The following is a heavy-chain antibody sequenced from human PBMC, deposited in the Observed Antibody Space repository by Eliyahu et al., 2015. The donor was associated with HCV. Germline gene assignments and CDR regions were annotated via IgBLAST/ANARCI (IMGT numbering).Heavy chain of an antibody. Sequence: EVQLVESGGGLVKPGGSLRLSCAASGFTFSKAWMSWVRQAPGKGLEWXWPXIKSKTDGGTTDYAAPVKGRFTISRDDSKSTLYLQMNSLKTEDTAVYYCTTGAPGGFDYYLDVWGQGTTVTVSS. CDR2: IKSKTDGGTT. CDR1: GFTFSKAW. D-gene: IGHD3-10*01. CDR3: TTGAPGGFDYYLDV. J-gene: IGHJ6*03. V-gene: IGHV3-15*01.